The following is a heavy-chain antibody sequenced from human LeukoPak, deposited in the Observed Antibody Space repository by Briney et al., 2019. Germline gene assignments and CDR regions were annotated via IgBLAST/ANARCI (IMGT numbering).Heavy chain of an antibody. Sequence: ASVKVSCKASGYIFISYDTNWVRQAPGQGLEWMGWMNPMSGQTGYARKFRGRVTMTRNTSMSTAYMELSGLRSEDTAVYYCARSYDGSGYYYENDSWGQGTLVTVSS. CDR2: MNPMSGQT. CDR3: ARSYDGSGYYYENDS. D-gene: IGHD3-22*01. V-gene: IGHV1-8*01. J-gene: IGHJ4*02. CDR1: GYIFISYD.